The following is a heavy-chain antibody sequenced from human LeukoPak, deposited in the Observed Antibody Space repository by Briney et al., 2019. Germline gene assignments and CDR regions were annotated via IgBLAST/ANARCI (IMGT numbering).Heavy chain of an antibody. V-gene: IGHV1-2*02. CDR3: ARGRYYDSSGYYFDY. D-gene: IGHD3-22*01. CDR2: INPNSGGT. Sequence: ASVKVSCKASGYTFTSYGISWVRQAPGQGLEWMGWINPNSGGTNYAQKFQGRVTMTRDTSISTAYMELSRLRSDDTAVYYCARGRYYDSSGYYFDYWGQGTLVTVSS. J-gene: IGHJ4*02. CDR1: GYTFTSYG.